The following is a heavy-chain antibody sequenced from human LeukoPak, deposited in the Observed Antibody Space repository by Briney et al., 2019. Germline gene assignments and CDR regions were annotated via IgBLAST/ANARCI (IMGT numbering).Heavy chain of an antibody. D-gene: IGHD3-10*01. Sequence: SETLSLTCSVYGGSVSAYYWSWIRQPPGKGLEWIGEINHSGSTNYNPSLKSRVTISVDTSKNQFSLKLSSVTAADTAVYYCARAVVTMVRGVSRPFDYWGQGTLVTVSS. V-gene: IGHV4-34*01. CDR3: ARAVVTMVRGVSRPFDY. CDR2: INHSGST. J-gene: IGHJ4*02. CDR1: GGSVSAYY.